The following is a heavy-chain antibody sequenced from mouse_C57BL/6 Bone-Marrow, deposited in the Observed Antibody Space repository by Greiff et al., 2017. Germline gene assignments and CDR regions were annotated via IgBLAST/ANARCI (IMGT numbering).Heavy chain of an antibody. Sequence: QVQLQQPGAELVKPGASVKMSCKASGYTFTSSWITWVKQRPGQGLEWIGDIYPGSGSTNYNETFKSKATLTVDTSSSTAYMQLSSLTSEDSAVYYCARPYYSNDWYFDVWGTGTTVTVSS. CDR2: IYPGSGST. CDR1: GYTFTSSW. V-gene: IGHV1-55*01. D-gene: IGHD2-5*01. CDR3: ARPYYSNDWYFDV. J-gene: IGHJ1*03.